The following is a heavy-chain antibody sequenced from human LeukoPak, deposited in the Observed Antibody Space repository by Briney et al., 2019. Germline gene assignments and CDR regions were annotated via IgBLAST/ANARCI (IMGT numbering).Heavy chain of an antibody. J-gene: IGHJ4*02. Sequence: SGPTLVNPTQTLPLTCTFSGFSLSTSGVGVGWIRPPPGKALEWLALIYWNDDKRYSPSLKSRLTITKDTSKNQVVLTMTNMDPVDTATYYCSTYYYDSSGYYPFDYWGQGTLVTVSS. D-gene: IGHD3-22*01. V-gene: IGHV2-5*01. CDR3: STYYYDSSGYYPFDY. CDR2: IYWNDDK. CDR1: GFSLSTSGVG.